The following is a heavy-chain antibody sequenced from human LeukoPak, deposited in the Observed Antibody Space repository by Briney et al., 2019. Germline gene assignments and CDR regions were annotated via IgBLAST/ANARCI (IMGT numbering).Heavy chain of an antibody. J-gene: IGHJ4*02. V-gene: IGHV1-2*02. CDR2: INPNSGGT. Sequence: GASVKVSCKASGYTFTGYYMHWVRQAPGQGLEWMGWINPNSGGTNYAQKFQGRVTMTRDTSISTAYMELSRLRSDDTAVYYCARQATMVRGALGGNPGYWGQGTLVTVSS. CDR3: ARQATMVRGALGGNPGY. D-gene: IGHD3-10*01. CDR1: GYTFTGYY.